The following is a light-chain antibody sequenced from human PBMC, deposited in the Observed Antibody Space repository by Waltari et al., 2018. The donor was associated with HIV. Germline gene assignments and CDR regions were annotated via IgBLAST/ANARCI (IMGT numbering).Light chain of an antibody. J-gene: IGLJ1*01. V-gene: IGLV1-40*01. Sequence: QSVLTQPPSVSGAPGQRVTISCTGSSSNIGAGYDVHWYQQLPGTAPKLLIYGISIRPSGVPYRFSGSKSGTSASLASTGLQAEDEAGYYCQSYDSSLSAPFETGTKVTVL. CDR3: QSYDSSLSAP. CDR2: GIS. CDR1: SSNIGAGYD.